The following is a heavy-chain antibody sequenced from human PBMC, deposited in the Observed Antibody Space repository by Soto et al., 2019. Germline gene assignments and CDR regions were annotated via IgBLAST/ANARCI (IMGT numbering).Heavy chain of an antibody. D-gene: IGHD3-3*01. J-gene: IGHJ4*02. CDR3: AKTIAPTGHITIFDY. CDR1: GFTFSSYA. Sequence: EVQLLESGGGLVQPGGSLRLSCAASGFTFSSYAMSWVRQAPGKGLEWVSAISGSGGSTYYADSVKGRFTISRDNSKNTLYLQMYSLRAEDTAVYYCAKTIAPTGHITIFDYWGQGTLVTVSS. V-gene: IGHV3-23*01. CDR2: ISGSGGST.